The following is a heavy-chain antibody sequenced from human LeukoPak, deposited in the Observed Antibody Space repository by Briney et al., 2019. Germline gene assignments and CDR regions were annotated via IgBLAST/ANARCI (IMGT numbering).Heavy chain of an antibody. J-gene: IGHJ1*01. CDR2: IYYSGST. CDR1: GGSISGSSYY. Sequence: GSLRLSCTVSGGSISGSSYYWGWIRQPPGKGLEWIGTIYYSGSTYYNPSLKSRVTISVDTSKNQFSLRLSSVTAADTAVYYCASHLYCDSTTCYAGGSYFQHWGQGTLVTVFS. CDR3: ASHLYCDSTTCYAGGSYFQH. V-gene: IGHV4-39*01. D-gene: IGHD2-2*01.